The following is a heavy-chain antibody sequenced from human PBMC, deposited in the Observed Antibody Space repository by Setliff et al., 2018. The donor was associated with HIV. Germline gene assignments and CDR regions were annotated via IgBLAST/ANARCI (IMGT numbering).Heavy chain of an antibody. Sequence: GGSLRLSCAVSGFTFEDYGMSWVRQAPGEGLEWVSGINWNGGSTGYVDSVKGRFTISRDNAKNSLYLQMNSLRAEDMALYYCVRDKWLVPDTFDIWGQGTMVTVSS. CDR1: GFTFEDYG. CDR2: INWNGGST. J-gene: IGHJ3*02. D-gene: IGHD6-19*01. V-gene: IGHV3-20*04. CDR3: VRDKWLVPDTFDI.